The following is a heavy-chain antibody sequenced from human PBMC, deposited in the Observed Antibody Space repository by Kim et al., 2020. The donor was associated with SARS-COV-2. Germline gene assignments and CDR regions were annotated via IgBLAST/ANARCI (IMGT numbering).Heavy chain of an antibody. D-gene: IGHD1-26*01. Sequence: GESLKISCKGSGYSFTSYWISWVRQMPGKGLEWMGRIDPSDSYTNYSPSFQGHVTISADKSISTAYLQWSSLKASDTAMYYCARFGIVGATAPGMDVWGQGTTVTVSS. CDR3: ARFGIVGATAPGMDV. CDR1: GYSFTSYW. V-gene: IGHV5-10-1*01. CDR2: IDPSDSYT. J-gene: IGHJ6*02.